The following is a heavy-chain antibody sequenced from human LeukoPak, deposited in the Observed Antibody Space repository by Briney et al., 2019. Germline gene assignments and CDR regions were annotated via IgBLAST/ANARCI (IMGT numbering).Heavy chain of an antibody. CDR1: GYTFTSYG. CDR2: INPSGGST. J-gene: IGHJ5*02. D-gene: IGHD5-18*01. Sequence: ASVKDSCKASGYTFTSYGISWVRQAPGQGLEWMGIINPSGGSTSYAQKFQGRVTMTRDTSTSTVYMELSSLRSEDTAVYYCARHRNTAMALNWFDPWGQGTLVTVSS. CDR3: ARHRNTAMALNWFDP. V-gene: IGHV1-46*01.